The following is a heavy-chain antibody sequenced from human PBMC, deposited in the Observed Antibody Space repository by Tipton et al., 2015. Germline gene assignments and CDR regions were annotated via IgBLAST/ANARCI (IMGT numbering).Heavy chain of an antibody. J-gene: IGHJ4*02. CDR1: GGSISSSSYY. Sequence: TLSLTCTVSGGSISSSSYYWGWIRQPPGKGLEWIGYISYSGTTNYNPSLNSRVTMSRDTSKNQFSLKLTSVTAADTAVYYCACQDYDSLTRDYQTVDYWGQGTLVTVSS. CDR3: ACQDYDSLTRDYQTVDY. V-gene: IGHV4-61*05. D-gene: IGHD3-9*01. CDR2: ISYSGTT.